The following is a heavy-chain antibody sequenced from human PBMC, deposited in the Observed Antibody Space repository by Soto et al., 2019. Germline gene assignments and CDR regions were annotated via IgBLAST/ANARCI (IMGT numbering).Heavy chain of an antibody. J-gene: IGHJ6*02. CDR1: GGSIRSSSY. CDR3: RRSSRYSTDV. V-gene: IGHV4-39*01. CDR2: IYSIGSS. Sequence: QLQLQESGPGLVKPSETLSLTCTVSGGSIRSSSYWGWIRQPPGKGLEWIGSIYSIGSSYYNPSLKGRVTISAYTSKNQFSLNLISVTATDTAVYYCRRSSRYSTDVWGQGTTVTVSS. D-gene: IGHD2-2*01.